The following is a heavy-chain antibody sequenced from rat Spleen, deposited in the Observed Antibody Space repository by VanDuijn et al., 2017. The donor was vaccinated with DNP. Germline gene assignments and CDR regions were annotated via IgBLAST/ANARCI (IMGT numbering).Heavy chain of an antibody. J-gene: IGHJ2*01. CDR1: GYSVTNHY. Sequence: EVQLQESGSGLVKPSQSLSLTCSVTGYSVTNHYWGWIRKFPGNKMEYIGHISYSGSTNYNPSLKSRISITRDTSKNHFFLHLNSVTTEDTATYYCARWTRYFDYWGQGVMVTVSS. D-gene: IGHD1-7*01. CDR3: ARWTRYFDY. CDR2: ISYSGST. V-gene: IGHV3-1*01.